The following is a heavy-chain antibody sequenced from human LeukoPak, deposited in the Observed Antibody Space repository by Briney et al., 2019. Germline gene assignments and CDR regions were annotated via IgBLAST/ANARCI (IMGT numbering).Heavy chain of an antibody. D-gene: IGHD3-3*01. Sequence: AISGSGGSTYYADSVKGRFTISRDNSKNTLYLQMNSLRAEDTAVYYCAKDPHYDFWTGPYFDYWGQGPLVTVSS. CDR3: AKDPHYDFWTGPYFDY. V-gene: IGHV3-23*01. CDR2: ISGSGGST. J-gene: IGHJ4*02.